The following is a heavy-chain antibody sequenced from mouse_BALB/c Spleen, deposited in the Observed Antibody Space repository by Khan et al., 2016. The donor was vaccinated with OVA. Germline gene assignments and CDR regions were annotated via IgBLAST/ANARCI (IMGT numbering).Heavy chain of an antibody. Sequence: EVELAESGGGLVQPGGSRKLSCAASGFTFSSFGMHWVRQAPEKGLEWVAYISSGNATIYYADIVTGRLTISTDNPQNTLFLQKTSPTPEDTANYYGARSMISTRYFDVWGAGTTVTVSS. J-gene: IGHJ1*01. D-gene: IGHD2-4*01. CDR2: ISSGNATI. V-gene: IGHV5-17*02. CDR3: ARSMISTRYFDV. CDR1: GFTFSSFG.